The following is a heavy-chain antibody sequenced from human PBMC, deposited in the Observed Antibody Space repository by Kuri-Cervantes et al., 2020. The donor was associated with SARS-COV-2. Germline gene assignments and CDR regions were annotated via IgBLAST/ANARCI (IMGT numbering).Heavy chain of an antibody. Sequence: GESLKISCAASGFTFSSYSMNWVRQAPGKGLEWVSSISSSSSYIYYADSVKGRFTISRDNAKNSLYLQMSSLRAEDTAVYYCAREPQYGDYFDYWGQGTLVTVSS. CDR1: GFTFSSYS. CDR3: AREPQYGDYFDY. CDR2: ISSSSSYI. D-gene: IGHD4-17*01. V-gene: IGHV3-21*01. J-gene: IGHJ4*02.